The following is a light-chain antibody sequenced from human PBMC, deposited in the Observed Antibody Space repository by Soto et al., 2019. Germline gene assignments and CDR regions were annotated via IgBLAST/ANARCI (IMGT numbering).Light chain of an antibody. CDR3: QQYDNLPIT. CDR2: AAT. V-gene: IGKV1-33*01. J-gene: IGKJ5*01. CDR1: QGISNY. Sequence: DVQMTQSPSSLSASVGDRVIITCRASQGISNYLVWYQHKPGSAPKVLIYAATTLETGVPSRFSGSGSGTDFTFTINSLQPEDIATYYCQQYDNLPITFGQGTRLEIK.